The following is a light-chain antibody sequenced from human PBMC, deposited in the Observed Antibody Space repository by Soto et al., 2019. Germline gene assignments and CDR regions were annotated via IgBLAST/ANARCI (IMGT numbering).Light chain of an antibody. CDR3: QQYNSQART. J-gene: IGKJ1*01. CDR1: QSISSW. V-gene: IGKV1-5*03. CDR2: KAS. Sequence: DIQMTQSPSTLPASVGDRVTITCRASQSISSWLAWYQQKPGKAPKLLLYKASTLKNGVPSRFSGSGSGTEFTLSIISLQPDDFATYYCQQYNSQARTFGQGTKVDIK.